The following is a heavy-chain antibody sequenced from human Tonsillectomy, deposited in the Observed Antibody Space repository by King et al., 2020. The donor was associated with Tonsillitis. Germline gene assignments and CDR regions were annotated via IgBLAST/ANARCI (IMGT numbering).Heavy chain of an antibody. CDR3: AREFQSSRPLDY. CDR1: GGSISSYY. D-gene: IGHD6-13*01. CDR2: IYTSGST. J-gene: IGHJ4*02. Sequence: QLQESGPGLVKPLETLSLTCTVSGGSISSYYCSWIRPPAGKGLGGIVRIYTSGSTNYNLPLQSRVTMSVDTSKNQFSLKLSSVTAADTAVYYCAREFQSSRPLDYWGQGTLVTVSS. V-gene: IGHV4-4*07.